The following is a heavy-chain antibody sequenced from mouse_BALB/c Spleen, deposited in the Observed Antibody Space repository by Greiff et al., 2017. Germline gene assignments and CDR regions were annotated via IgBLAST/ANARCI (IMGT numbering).Heavy chain of an antibody. CDR1: GFTFSNYW. D-gene: IGHD1-1*01. Sequence: EVHLVESGGGLVQPGGSMKLSCVASGFTFSNYWMNWVRQSPEKGLEWVAEIRLKSNNYATHYAESVKGRFTISRDDSKSSVYLQMNNLRAEDTGIYYCTRGHYYGSVYWGQGTTLTVSS. V-gene: IGHV6-6*02. CDR3: TRGHYYGSVY. J-gene: IGHJ2*01. CDR2: IRLKSNNYAT.